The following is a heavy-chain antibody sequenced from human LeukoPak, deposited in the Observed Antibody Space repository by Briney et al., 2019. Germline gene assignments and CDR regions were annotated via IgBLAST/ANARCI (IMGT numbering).Heavy chain of an antibody. CDR3: AGSLGPLTEY. CDR2: INSDGSIT. CDR1: GFTFTTYW. J-gene: IGHJ4*02. Sequence: GGSLRLSCAASGFTFTTYWMHWVRQAPGKGLVWVSHINSDGSITSYADSVKGRFTISRDNAKNTLYLQMNSLRAEDTAVYYCAGSLGPLTEYWGQGTLVTVSS. V-gene: IGHV3-74*01. D-gene: IGHD7-27*01.